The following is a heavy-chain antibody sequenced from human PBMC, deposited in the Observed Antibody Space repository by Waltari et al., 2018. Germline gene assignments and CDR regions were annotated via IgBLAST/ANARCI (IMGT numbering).Heavy chain of an antibody. V-gene: IGHV4-4*02. CDR1: GDSMSSTYW. J-gene: IGHJ4*02. CDR3: GRDRGRGLYLDS. D-gene: IGHD2-15*01. CDR2: VHGSGKT. Sequence: QLQQSGPGLVKPSGTLSLTCAVSGDSMSSTYWWSWVRQSPGKGLEWIGQVHGSGKTNYNPSFASRVSVTLHTSATQFSLRVTSATAADTAVYYCGRDRGRGLYLDSWGQGTLVTVSP.